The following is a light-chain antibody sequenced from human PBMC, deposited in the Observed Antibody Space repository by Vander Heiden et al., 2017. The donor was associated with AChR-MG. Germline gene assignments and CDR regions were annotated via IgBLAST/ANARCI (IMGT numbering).Light chain of an antibody. CDR1: EAFGNY. J-gene: IGKJ1*01. Sequence: IQMTQSPSSLSASVGDRVTITCRASEAFGNYLAWYQQKPGKVPKLLINAASTLQSGVPSRFSGSVSGTDFTLTISSLQPEDVATYYCQKDNSALWTFGQGTKVEIK. CDR3: QKDNSALWT. V-gene: IGKV1-27*01. CDR2: AAS.